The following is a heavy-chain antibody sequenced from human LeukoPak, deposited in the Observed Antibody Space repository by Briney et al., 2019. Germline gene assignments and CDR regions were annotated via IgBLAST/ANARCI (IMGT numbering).Heavy chain of an antibody. CDR2: VYPAGSRI. J-gene: IGHJ5*02. Sequence: GESLRISSKGSEYDFANYWIGWLRQMPGKGLEWMGIVYPAGSRIHYSPSFQGQVTMSVDRSISTAYLQWTSLKASDTAMYFCARRKFSDTWFDPWGQGTLVTVSS. CDR3: ARRKFSDTWFDP. CDR1: EYDFANYW. D-gene: IGHD1-14*01. V-gene: IGHV5-51*01.